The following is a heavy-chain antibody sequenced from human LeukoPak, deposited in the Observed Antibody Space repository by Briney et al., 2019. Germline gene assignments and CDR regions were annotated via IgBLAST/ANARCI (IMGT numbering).Heavy chain of an antibody. D-gene: IGHD6-25*01. CDR2: ISGSGGST. CDR3: ARGYSSGPFNY. CDR1: GFTFSSYG. Sequence: PGGSLRLSCAASGFTFSSYGMSWVRQAPGKGLEWVSAISGSGGSTYYADSVKGRFTISRDNSKNTLYLQMNSLRAEDTAVYYCARGYSSGPFNYWGQGTLVTVSS. J-gene: IGHJ4*02. V-gene: IGHV3-23*01.